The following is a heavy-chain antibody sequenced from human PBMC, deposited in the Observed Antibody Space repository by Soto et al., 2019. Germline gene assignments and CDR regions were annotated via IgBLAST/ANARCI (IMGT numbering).Heavy chain of an antibody. CDR3: ARVAVVDIEKQGGDAHYYGMDV. Sequence: GASVKVSCKASGYTFTGYYMHWVRQAPGQGLEWMGWINPNSGGTNYAQKFQGWVTMTRDTSISTAYMELSRLRSDDTAVYYCARVAVVDIEKQGGDAHYYGMDVWGQGTTVTVSS. CDR1: GYTFTGYY. D-gene: IGHD5-12*01. J-gene: IGHJ6*02. V-gene: IGHV1-2*04. CDR2: INPNSGGT.